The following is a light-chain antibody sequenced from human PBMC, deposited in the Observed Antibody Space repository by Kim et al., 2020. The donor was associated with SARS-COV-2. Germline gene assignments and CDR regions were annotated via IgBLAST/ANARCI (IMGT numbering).Light chain of an antibody. J-gene: IGKJ5*01. Sequence: IQLTQSPSFLSASVGDRVTITCRASQGISTYLAWYQQKPGKAPKLLIYSASTLQSGVPSRFSGSGSGTDFTLTISSLQLEDFATYYCQQLNSYPITFGQGTRLEIK. CDR3: QQLNSYPIT. CDR2: SAS. V-gene: IGKV1-9*01. CDR1: QGISTY.